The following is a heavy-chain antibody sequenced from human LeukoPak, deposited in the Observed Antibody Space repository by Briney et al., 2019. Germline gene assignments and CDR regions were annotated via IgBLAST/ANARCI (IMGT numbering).Heavy chain of an antibody. D-gene: IGHD5-12*01. CDR3: ARDGYSGNDGL. J-gene: IGHJ4*02. CDR2: IYHSGST. CDR1: GGSIASGDYS. Sequence: DPSETLSLTCAVSGGSIASGDYSWSWIRQPPGKGLEWIGYIYHSGSTKYNPSLKSRVTISVDTSKNQFSLKLSSVTAADTAVYYCARDGYSGNDGLWGQGTLVTVSS. V-gene: IGHV4-61*08.